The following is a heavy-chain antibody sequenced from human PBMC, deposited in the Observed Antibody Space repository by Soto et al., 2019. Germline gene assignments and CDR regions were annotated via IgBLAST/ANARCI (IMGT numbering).Heavy chain of an antibody. CDR1: GFTFSNYG. D-gene: IGHD3-10*01. CDR2: ISDDGVSK. J-gene: IGHJ4*02. CDR3: ARAYYFGSGTSFTLYY. Sequence: SLRLCCAASGFTFSNYGMHWVRQAPGKGREWVAVISDDGVSKYYADSVQGRFTISRDNSESAVFLQMNSLRPDDTALCFCARAYYFGSGTSFTLYYWGQGTQVTVSS. V-gene: IGHV3-30*03.